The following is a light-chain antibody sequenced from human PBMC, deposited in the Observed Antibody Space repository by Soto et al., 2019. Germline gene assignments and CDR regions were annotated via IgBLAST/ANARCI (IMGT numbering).Light chain of an antibody. CDR3: HQYNDGPAGT. CDR2: AAS. CDR1: QSVSTN. Sequence: EIVMTQSPATLSVSPGERATLSCRASQSVSTNLAWYQQKPGQAPRLLIFAASTRATGIPVRFSGSGSGRQFTLTISSLQSEDFAIYYCHQYNDGPAGTFGQGTKL. J-gene: IGKJ1*01. V-gene: IGKV3D-15*01.